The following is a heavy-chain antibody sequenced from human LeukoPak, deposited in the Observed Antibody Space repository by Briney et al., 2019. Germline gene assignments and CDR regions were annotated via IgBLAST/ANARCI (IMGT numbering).Heavy chain of an antibody. D-gene: IGHD3-3*01. J-gene: IGHJ4*02. CDR1: GYTFTSYG. CDR2: ISAYNGNT. CDR3: AREGMVFGVVVITGYFDY. Sequence: GASVKVSCKASGYTFTSYGISWVRQAPGQGLEWMGWISAYNGNTNYAQKLQGRVTMTTDTSTSTAYMELRSLRSDDTAVYYCAREGMVFGVVVITGYFDYWGQGTLVTVSS. V-gene: IGHV1-18*01.